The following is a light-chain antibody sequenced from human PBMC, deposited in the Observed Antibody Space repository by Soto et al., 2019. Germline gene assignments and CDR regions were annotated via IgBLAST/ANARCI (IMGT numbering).Light chain of an antibody. CDR1: QNIYNY. J-gene: IGKJ2*01. CDR3: QHSYTAPPFT. V-gene: IGKV1-39*01. CDR2: AAS. Sequence: DIQMTQSPSSLSASVGASVTITCRASQNIYNYLNWYQQKPGKAPRLLIYAASTLHRGVPSRFTGSGSGTDFSLTINGLQPEDFATYYCQHSYTAPPFTFGQGTRLEI.